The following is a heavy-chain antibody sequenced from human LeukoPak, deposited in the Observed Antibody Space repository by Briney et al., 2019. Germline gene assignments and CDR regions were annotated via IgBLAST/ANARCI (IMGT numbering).Heavy chain of an antibody. CDR3: ARGFPSGKQWLTN. Sequence: SETLSLTCTVSGDSVSSSTYYWDWIRQPPGKGLEWIGNICYSVSTYYNPSLRSRVTMSVDTSKNQFSLRLSSVTAADTAIYYCARGFPSGKQWLTNWGQGTLVTVSS. J-gene: IGHJ4*02. D-gene: IGHD6-19*01. V-gene: IGHV4-39*01. CDR2: ICYSVST. CDR1: GDSVSSSTYY.